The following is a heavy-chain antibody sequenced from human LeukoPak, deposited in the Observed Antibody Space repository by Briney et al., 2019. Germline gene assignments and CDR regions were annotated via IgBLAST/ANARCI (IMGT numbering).Heavy chain of an antibody. CDR3: AREVDSSSGYFDY. Sequence: WASVKVSCKASGGTFSSYAISWVRQAPGQGLEWMGGIIPIFGTANYAQKFQGRVTITADESTSTAYMELSSLRSEDTAVYYCAREVDSSSGYFDYWGQGTLVTVSS. V-gene: IGHV1-69*13. CDR1: GGTFSSYA. CDR2: IIPIFGTA. D-gene: IGHD6-6*01. J-gene: IGHJ4*02.